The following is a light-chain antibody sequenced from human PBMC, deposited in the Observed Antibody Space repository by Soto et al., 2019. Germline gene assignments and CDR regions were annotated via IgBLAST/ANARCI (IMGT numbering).Light chain of an antibody. CDR1: SSDVGGYNF. Sequence: QSVLTQPPSASGCPGQSVTISCTGTSSDVGGYNFVSWYQQHPGKAPQLIIYEVTKRPSGVPDRFSGSKSGDTASLTVSGLQTEDEADYYCSSYAATNNYVFGSGTKVTVL. CDR3: SSYAATNNYV. V-gene: IGLV2-8*01. CDR2: EVT. J-gene: IGLJ1*01.